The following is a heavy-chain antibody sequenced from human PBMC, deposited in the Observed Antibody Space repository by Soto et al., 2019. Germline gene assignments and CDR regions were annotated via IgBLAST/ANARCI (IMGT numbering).Heavy chain of an antibody. CDR3: AREKGLRLDY. J-gene: IGHJ4*02. Sequence: PGGSLRLSCAASGFAFGSIAMHWVRQAPGKGLEWVAMTSYDGSNIYYGDSMKGRFTISRDNPKSTLFLQMNDLGVEDSAVYYCAREKGLRLDYWGRGTLVTVSS. D-gene: IGHD3-22*01. CDR2: TSYDGSNI. V-gene: IGHV3-30-3*01. CDR1: GFAFGSIA.